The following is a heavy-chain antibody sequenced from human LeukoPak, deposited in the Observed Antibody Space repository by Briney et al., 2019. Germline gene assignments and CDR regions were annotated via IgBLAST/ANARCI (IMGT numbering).Heavy chain of an antibody. CDR2: ISSSGSTI. CDR1: GFTFSSYE. Sequence: GGSLRLSCAASGFTFSSYEMNWVRQAPGKGLEWVSYISSSGSTIYYADSVKGRFTISRDNAKNSLYLQMNSLRSDDTAVYYCARAGSGYSSYYYYYMDVWGKGTTVTVSS. J-gene: IGHJ6*03. V-gene: IGHV3-48*03. CDR3: ARAGSGYSSYYYYYMDV. D-gene: IGHD3-22*01.